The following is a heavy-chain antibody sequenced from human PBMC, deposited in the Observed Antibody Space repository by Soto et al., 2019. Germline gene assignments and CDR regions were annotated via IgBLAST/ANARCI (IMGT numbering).Heavy chain of an antibody. CDR2: ISSSSSYI. CDR3: ARDIVVVVAATYYGMDV. Sequence: GGSLRLSCAASGFTFSSYSMNWVRQAPGKGLEWVSSISSSSSYIYYADSVKGRFTISRDNAKNSLYLQMNSLRAEDTAVYYCARDIVVVVAATYYGMDVWGQGTTVTVSS. V-gene: IGHV3-21*01. J-gene: IGHJ6*02. CDR1: GFTFSSYS. D-gene: IGHD2-15*01.